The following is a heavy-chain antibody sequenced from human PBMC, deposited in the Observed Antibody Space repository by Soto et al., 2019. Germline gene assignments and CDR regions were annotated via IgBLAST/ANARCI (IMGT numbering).Heavy chain of an antibody. CDR3: AREGQPAAGTTPHN. Sequence: GSLRLSCAASGFNLSSYAMHWVRQAPGKGLEWVAVISYDGGKKYYADSVKGRFTISRDNSKNTLYVEMKSLSAEDAAVYYCAREGQPAAGTTPHNWGRGTLVIVSA. V-gene: IGHV3-30*04. J-gene: IGHJ4*02. CDR1: GFNLSSYA. CDR2: ISYDGGKK. D-gene: IGHD6-13*01.